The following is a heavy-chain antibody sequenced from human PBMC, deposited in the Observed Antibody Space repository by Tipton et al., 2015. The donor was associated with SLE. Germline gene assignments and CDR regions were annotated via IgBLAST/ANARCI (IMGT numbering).Heavy chain of an antibody. CDR3: TRLGFFSGGVCYFDY. J-gene: IGHJ4*02. D-gene: IGHD2-15*01. V-gene: IGHV3-73*01. Sequence: SLRLSCAASGFTFSDSAMHWVRQASGKGLEWVGRIRNEANSYATAYAASVKGRFTVSRDDSKNTAYLQMNSLQTEDTAVYYCTRLGFFSGGVCYFDYWVQGTLVTVSS. CDR2: IRNEANSYAT. CDR1: GFTFSDSA.